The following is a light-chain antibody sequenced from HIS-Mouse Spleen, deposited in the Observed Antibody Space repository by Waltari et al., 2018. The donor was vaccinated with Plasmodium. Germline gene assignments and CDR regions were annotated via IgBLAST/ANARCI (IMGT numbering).Light chain of an antibody. V-gene: IGKV3-15*01. CDR2: GAS. CDR3: QQYNNWPFT. J-gene: IGKJ3*01. CDR1: QSVSRN. Sequence: EIVMTQSPATLSVSPGERATLSCRASQSVSRNLAWYQQKPCQSPRLLSYGASTRATGIPARFSGSGSGTEFTLTISSLQSEDFAVYYCQQYNNWPFTFGPGTKVDIK.